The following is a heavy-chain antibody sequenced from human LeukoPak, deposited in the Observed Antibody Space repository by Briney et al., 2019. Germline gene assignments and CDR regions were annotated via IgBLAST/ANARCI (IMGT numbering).Heavy chain of an antibody. CDR2: IYPGDSDT. J-gene: IGHJ4*02. V-gene: IGHV5-51*01. Sequence: GESLKISCKGSGYSFTSYWIGWVRQMPGKGLEWMGIIYPGDSDTRYSPSFQGQVTISADKSISTAYLQWSSLKASDTAMYYCARHGTYYHDSGRLVDYWGQGTLVTVSS. D-gene: IGHD3-22*01. CDR3: ARHGTYYHDSGRLVDY. CDR1: GYSFTSYW.